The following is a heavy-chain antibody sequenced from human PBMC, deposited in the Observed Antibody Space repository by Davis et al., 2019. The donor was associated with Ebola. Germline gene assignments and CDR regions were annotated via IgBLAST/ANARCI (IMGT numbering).Heavy chain of an antibody. CDR2: IRSKANTYAT. CDR3: TSGNNWNDDY. D-gene: IGHD1-20*01. V-gene: IGHV3-73*01. CDR1: GFTFSSYS. J-gene: IGHJ4*02. Sequence: GGSLRLSCAAPGFTFSSYSMNWVRQASGKGLEWVGHIRSKANTYATAYAASVKGRFTISRDDSKNTAYLQMNSLKTEDTAVYYCTSGNNWNDDYWGQGTLVTVSS.